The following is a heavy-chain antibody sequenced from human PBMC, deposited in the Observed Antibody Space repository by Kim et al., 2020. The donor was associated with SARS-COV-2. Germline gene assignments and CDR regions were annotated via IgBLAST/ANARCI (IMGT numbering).Heavy chain of an antibody. CDR3: ARDPRPTNYDVWSGYYLDN. D-gene: IGHD3-3*01. V-gene: IGHV3-23*01. Sequence: GGSLRLSCAASGFTFSSYAMSWVRQAPGKGLEWVSGISGSGSNTYYADSVKGRFTISRDNSKNTLYLQMNSLRAEDTAVYFCARDPRPTNYDVWSGYYLDNWGQGTLVTVSS. CDR2: ISGSGSNT. CDR1: GFTFSSYA. J-gene: IGHJ4*02.